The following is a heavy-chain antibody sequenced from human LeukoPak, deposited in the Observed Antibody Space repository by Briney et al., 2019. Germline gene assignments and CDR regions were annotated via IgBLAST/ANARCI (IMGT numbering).Heavy chain of an antibody. CDR3: ARDLCYASSGFAYDY. CDR1: GGTFSSYA. V-gene: IGHV1-69*05. D-gene: IGHD3-22*01. J-gene: IGHJ4*02. Sequence: SVKVSCKASGGTFSSYAISWVRQAPGQGLEWMGRIIPIFGTANYAQKVQGRVTITTDESTSTAYMELSSLRSEDTAVYYCARDLCYASSGFAYDYWGQGTLVTVSS. CDR2: IIPIFGTA.